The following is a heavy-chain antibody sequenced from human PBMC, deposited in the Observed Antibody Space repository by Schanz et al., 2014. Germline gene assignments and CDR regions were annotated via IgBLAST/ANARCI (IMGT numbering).Heavy chain of an antibody. D-gene: IGHD2-2*02. V-gene: IGHV1-69*02. CDR1: GGTFSTYT. CDR2: IIPILGIA. CDR3: AGTYCSSTSCYTGYYYMDV. J-gene: IGHJ6*03. Sequence: QVHLVQSGAEVKKPGSSVKVSCKASGGTFSTYTISWVRQAPGQGLEWMGRIIPILGIATYAQKFQGRLTMTTDTSTSTAYMELRSLRSDDTAVYYCAGTYCSSTSCYTGYYYMDVWGKGTTVTVSS.